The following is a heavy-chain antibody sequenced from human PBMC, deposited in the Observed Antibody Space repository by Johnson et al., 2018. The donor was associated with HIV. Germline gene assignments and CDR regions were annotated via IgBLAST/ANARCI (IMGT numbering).Heavy chain of an antibody. CDR3: ARVGRGLGTEDAFDI. CDR2: IWYDGREK. D-gene: IGHD1-14*01. V-gene: IGHV3-33*01. CDR1: GFTFSSYG. Sequence: QVQLVESGGGVVQPGRSLRLSCAASGFTFSSYGMHWVRQAPGKGLEWVAVIWYDGREKDYADSVKGRFTISRDNSKNTRYLQMNSLRPEDTAVYYCARVGRGLGTEDAFDIWGQGTMVTVSS. J-gene: IGHJ3*02.